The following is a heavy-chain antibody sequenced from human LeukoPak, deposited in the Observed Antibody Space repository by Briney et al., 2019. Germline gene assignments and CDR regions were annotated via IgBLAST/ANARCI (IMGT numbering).Heavy chain of an antibody. CDR1: GGSISSSSYY. CDR2: IYYSRST. J-gene: IGHJ5*02. Sequence: SQTLSLTCTVSGGSISSSSYYWGWIRQPPGKGLEWIGSIYYSRSTYYNPSLKSRVTISVDTSKNQFSLKLSSVTAADTAVYYCAREQTQMLSLRYFDWSGLGGDWFDPWGQGTLVTVSS. V-gene: IGHV4-39*07. D-gene: IGHD3-9*01. CDR3: AREQTQMLSLRYFDWSGLGGDWFDP.